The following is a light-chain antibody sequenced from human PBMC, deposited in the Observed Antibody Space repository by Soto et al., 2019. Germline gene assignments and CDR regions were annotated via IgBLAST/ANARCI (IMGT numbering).Light chain of an antibody. V-gene: IGLV2-8*01. CDR3: SSYAGSNSFV. J-gene: IGLJ1*01. CDR2: EVI. CDR1: STDVGAYNY. Sequence: QSALTQPPSASGSPGPSVTISCTGTSTDVGAYNYVSWYQQRPGKAPKPMIFEVIKRPSGVPERFSGSKSGNTASLTVSGVQADDEADYYGSSYAGSNSFVFGTGTKVTV.